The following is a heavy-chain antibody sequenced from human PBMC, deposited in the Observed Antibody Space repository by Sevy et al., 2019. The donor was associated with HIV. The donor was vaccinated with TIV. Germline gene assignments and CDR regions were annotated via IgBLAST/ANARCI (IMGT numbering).Heavy chain of an antibody. CDR2: ISSNGGST. CDR1: GFTFSSYA. J-gene: IGHJ4*02. CDR3: MKDPGGCSGRSCYQTTGFLDY. D-gene: IGHD2-15*01. Sequence: GGSLRLSCSASGFTFSSYAMHWVRQAPGKGLEYVSAISSNGGSTYYADSVKGRFTISRDNSKNMLYLQMSSLTAEDTAVYYCMKDPGGCSGRSCYQTTGFLDYWGQGTLVTVSS. V-gene: IGHV3-64D*06.